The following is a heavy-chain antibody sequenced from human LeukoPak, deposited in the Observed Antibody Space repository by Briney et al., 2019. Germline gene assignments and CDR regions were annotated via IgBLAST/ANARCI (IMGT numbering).Heavy chain of an antibody. J-gene: IGHJ5*02. Sequence: PGGSLRLSCEASRFSFPYGMSWVRQAPGKGLEWVSGITNSGENTYYADSVKGRFTISRDNSKNTLYLQMNSLRAEDTAVYYCAATPLTVTYNWFAPWGQGTLVTVSS. D-gene: IGHD4-17*01. CDR3: AATPLTVTYNWFAP. CDR2: ITNSGENT. V-gene: IGHV3-23*01. CDR1: RFSFPYG.